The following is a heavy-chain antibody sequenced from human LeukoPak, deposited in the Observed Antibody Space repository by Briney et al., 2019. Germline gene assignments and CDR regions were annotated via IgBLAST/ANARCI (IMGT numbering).Heavy chain of an antibody. Sequence: TSETLSLTCAVYGGSFSGYYWSWIRQPPGKGLEWIGEINHSGSTNYNPSLKSRVTISVDTSKNQFSLKLSSVTAADTAVYYCARGGDYDSSGYCRNSTFLFDYWGQGTLVTVSS. CDR2: INHSGST. V-gene: IGHV4-34*01. D-gene: IGHD3-22*01. CDR1: GGSFSGYY. CDR3: ARGGDYDSSGYCRNSTFLFDY. J-gene: IGHJ4*02.